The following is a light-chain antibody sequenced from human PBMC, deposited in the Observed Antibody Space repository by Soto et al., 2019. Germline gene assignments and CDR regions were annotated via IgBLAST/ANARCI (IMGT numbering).Light chain of an antibody. CDR1: QTISNY. CDR3: QQTYSTPPGA. Sequence: DIQMTQSPSSLSASVGDRVTIACRASQTISNYLHWYQQKPGKAPKLLIYAASSLQSGVPSRFSGSGSGTDFTLSISSLQPEDFATYYCQQTYSTPPGAFGQGTKVDIK. CDR2: AAS. J-gene: IGKJ1*01. V-gene: IGKV1-39*01.